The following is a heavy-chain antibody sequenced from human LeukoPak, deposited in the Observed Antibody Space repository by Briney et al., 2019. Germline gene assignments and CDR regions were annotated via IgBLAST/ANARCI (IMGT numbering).Heavy chain of an antibody. J-gene: IGHJ4*02. D-gene: IGHD2-15*01. CDR1: GFTFSSYS. V-gene: IGHV3-21*01. CDR2: ISSSSSYI. CDR3: ARGYCSGGSCHAIRFYFDY. Sequence: GGSLRLSCAASGFTFSSYSMNWVRQAPGKGLEWVSSISSSSSYIYYADPVKGRFTISRDNAKNSLYLQMNSLRAEDTAVYYCARGYCSGGSCHAIRFYFDYWGQGTLVTVSS.